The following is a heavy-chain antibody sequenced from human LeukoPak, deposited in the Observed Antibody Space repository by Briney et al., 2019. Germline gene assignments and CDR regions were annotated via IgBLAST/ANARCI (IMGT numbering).Heavy chain of an antibody. CDR2: IYTSEST. CDR1: GGSISSYY. V-gene: IGHV4-4*07. Sequence: SETLSLTCTVSGGSISSYYWSWIRQPAGKGLEWIGRIYTSESTNYNPSLESRVTVSLDKSKNQLSLNLTSVTAADTAVYYCSRENGAFSPFGYWGQGTLVTVLS. D-gene: IGHD2-8*01. CDR3: SRENGAFSPFGY. J-gene: IGHJ4*02.